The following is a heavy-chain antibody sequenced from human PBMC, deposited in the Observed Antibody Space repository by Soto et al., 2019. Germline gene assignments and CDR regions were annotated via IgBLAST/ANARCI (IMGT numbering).Heavy chain of an antibody. J-gene: IGHJ6*02. Sequence: GGSLRHSCAASGFTFSSYAMSWVRQTPGKGLEWVSVISGSGGSTYYADSVKGRFTISRDNSKNTLYLQMNSLRADDTAVYYCAKDHASSRTWYYYGMDVWGQGTTVTVSS. CDR2: ISGSGGST. D-gene: IGHD2-2*01. V-gene: IGHV3-23*01. CDR3: AKDHASSRTWYYYGMDV. CDR1: GFTFSSYA.